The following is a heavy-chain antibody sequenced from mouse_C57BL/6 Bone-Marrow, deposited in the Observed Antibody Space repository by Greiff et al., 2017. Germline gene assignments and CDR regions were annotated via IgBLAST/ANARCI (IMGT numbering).Heavy chain of an antibody. CDR2: IDPENGDT. J-gene: IGHJ2*01. Sequence: EVKLMESGAELVRPGASVKLTCTASGFNIKDDYMHWVKQRPEQGLEWIGWIDPENGDTEYASKFQGKATITADTSSITAYLQLSSLTSEDTAVYYCTTPATYYFDYWGQGTTLTVSS. V-gene: IGHV14-4*01. CDR3: TTPATYYFDY. CDR1: GFNIKDDY. D-gene: IGHD1-1*01.